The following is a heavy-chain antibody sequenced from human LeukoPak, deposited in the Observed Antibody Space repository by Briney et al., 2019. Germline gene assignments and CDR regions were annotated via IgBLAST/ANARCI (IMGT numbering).Heavy chain of an antibody. D-gene: IGHD4-17*01. J-gene: IGHJ4*02. V-gene: IGHV3-30*18. Sequence: GGSLRLSCAASGFTFSSYGMHWVRQAPGKGLEWVAVISYDGSNKYYAGSVKGRFTISRDNSKNTLYLQMNSLRAEDTAVYYCAKLYSESTVTKGYYFDYWGQGTLVTVSS. CDR3: AKLYSESTVTKGYYFDY. CDR1: GFTFSSYG. CDR2: ISYDGSNK.